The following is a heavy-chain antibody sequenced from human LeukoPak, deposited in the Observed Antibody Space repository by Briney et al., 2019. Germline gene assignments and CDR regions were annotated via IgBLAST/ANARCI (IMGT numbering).Heavy chain of an antibody. Sequence: SETLSLTCAVYGGSFSGYYWSWIRQPPGKGLEWIGEIKNGGSPNYNPSLTSRVTISVDTSKNQFSLKLTSLTAADTAVYYCATSKSGSYYYGLDVWGQGTAATVSS. J-gene: IGHJ6*02. V-gene: IGHV4-34*01. CDR3: ATSKSGSYYYGLDV. D-gene: IGHD4-11*01. CDR1: GGSFSGYY. CDR2: IKNGGSP.